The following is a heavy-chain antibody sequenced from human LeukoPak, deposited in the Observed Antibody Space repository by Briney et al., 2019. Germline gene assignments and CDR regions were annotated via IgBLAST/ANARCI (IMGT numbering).Heavy chain of an antibody. V-gene: IGHV1-2*02. Sequence: ASVKVSCKASGYTFTGYYMHWVRQAPGQGLEWMGWINPNSGGTNYAQKFQGRGTMTRDTSISTVYMELSRLRSDDTAVYYCARDSGERGSGSYLIAYWGQGTLVTVSS. J-gene: IGHJ4*02. CDR3: ARDSGERGSGSYLIAY. CDR2: INPNSGGT. CDR1: GYTFTGYY. D-gene: IGHD3-10*01.